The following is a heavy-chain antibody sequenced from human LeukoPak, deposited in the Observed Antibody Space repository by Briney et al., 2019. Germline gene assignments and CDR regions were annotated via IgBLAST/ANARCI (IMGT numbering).Heavy chain of an antibody. CDR2: ISGSGGST. V-gene: IGHV3-23*01. D-gene: IGHD3-10*01. Sequence: GGSLRLSCAASGFTFSSYAMSWVRQAPGKGLEWVSAISGSGGSTYYADSVKGRFTISRDNSKNTLYLQMNSLRAEDTAVYYCAKIITMVRGVIIEEGAFDIWGQGTMVTVSS. CDR3: AKIITMVRGVIIEEGAFDI. CDR1: GFTFSSYA. J-gene: IGHJ3*02.